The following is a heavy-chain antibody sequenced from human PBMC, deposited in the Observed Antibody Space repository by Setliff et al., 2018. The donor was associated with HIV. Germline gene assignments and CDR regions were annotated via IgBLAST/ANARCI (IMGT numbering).Heavy chain of an antibody. J-gene: IGHJ4*02. Sequence: SETLSLTCAVSGYSISSGYYWGWIRQPPGKGLEWIGSIYHSGSTYYNPSLKSRVTISLDTSTNQVSLQVNSVTAVDTAVYYCARVPHRVVGTTTLLYHFDYWGLGTLVTVSS. CDR1: GYSISSGYY. D-gene: IGHD1-26*01. V-gene: IGHV4-38-2*01. CDR2: IYHSGST. CDR3: ARVPHRVVGTTTLLYHFDY.